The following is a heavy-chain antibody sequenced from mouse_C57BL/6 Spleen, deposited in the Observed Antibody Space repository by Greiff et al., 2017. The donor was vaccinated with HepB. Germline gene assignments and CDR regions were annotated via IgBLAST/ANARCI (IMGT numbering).Heavy chain of an antibody. J-gene: IGHJ4*01. V-gene: IGHV5-4*01. CDR3: ARDGGVTTLYYYAMDY. D-gene: IGHD2-1*01. CDR1: GFTFSSYA. Sequence: EVHLVESGGGLVKPGGSLKLSCAASGFTFSSYAMSWVRQTPEKRLEWVATISDGGSYTYYPDNVKGRITISRDNAKNNLYLQMSHLKSEDTALYYCARDGGVTTLYYYAMDYWGQGTSVTVSS. CDR2: ISDGGSYT.